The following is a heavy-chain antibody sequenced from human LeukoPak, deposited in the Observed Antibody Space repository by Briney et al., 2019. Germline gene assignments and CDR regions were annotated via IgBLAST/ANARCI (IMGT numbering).Heavy chain of an antibody. Sequence: KPGGSLRLSCAASGFTFSSYSMNWVRQAPGKGLEWVAHIKQDGSQEYYVDSVKGRFTISRDSAKNSLYLQMNSLRAEDTAVYYCARGVPYDSWSGPHYSDYWGQGTLVTVSS. CDR3: ARGVPYDSWSGPHYSDY. D-gene: IGHD3-3*01. CDR2: IKQDGSQE. V-gene: IGHV3-7*01. CDR1: GFTFSSYS. J-gene: IGHJ4*02.